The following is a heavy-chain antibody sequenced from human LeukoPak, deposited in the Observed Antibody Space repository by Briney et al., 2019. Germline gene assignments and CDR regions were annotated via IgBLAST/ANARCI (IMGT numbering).Heavy chain of an antibody. CDR3: ARRAVVTAYYFDH. V-gene: IGHV4-34*01. CDR2: INHSGST. D-gene: IGHD2-21*02. Sequence: SETLSLTCAVYGGSFSGYYWSWIRQPPGKGLEWIGEINHSGSTNYNPSLKSRVTISVDTSKNQFSLKLSSVTAADTAVYYCARRAVVTAYYFDHWGQGTLVTVSS. CDR1: GGSFSGYY. J-gene: IGHJ4*02.